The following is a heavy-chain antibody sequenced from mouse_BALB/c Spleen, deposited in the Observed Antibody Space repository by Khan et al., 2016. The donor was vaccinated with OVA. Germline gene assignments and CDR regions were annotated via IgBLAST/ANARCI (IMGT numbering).Heavy chain of an antibody. CDR3: TRWNYFPMDC. V-gene: IGHV1S22*01. J-gene: IGHJ4*01. CDR1: GYTFTSYW. CDR2: IYPGSGST. Sequence: LQQPGSELVRPGASVKLSCKASGYTFTSYWMHWVKQRPGHGLEWIGNIYPGSGSTKYDEKFKSKATLTVDTPSSTAYMQLSSLTSEDSAVYYCTRWNYFPMDCWGQGTSVTVSS.